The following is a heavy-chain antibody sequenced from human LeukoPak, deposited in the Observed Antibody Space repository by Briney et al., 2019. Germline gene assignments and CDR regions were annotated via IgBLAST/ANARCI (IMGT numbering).Heavy chain of an antibody. J-gene: IGHJ4*02. D-gene: IGHD3-22*01. CDR2: LYTGGST. CDR3: ANSGSSGYYFPPLQIDY. CDR1: GSTVSSNY. V-gene: IGHV3-53*01. Sequence: PGGSLRLSCAASGSTVSSNYMSWVRQAPGRGLEWVSVLYTGGSTYYADSVKGRLTISRDDSKNTLYLQMNSLRTQDTAVYYCANSGSSGYYFPPLQIDYWGQGTLVTVSS.